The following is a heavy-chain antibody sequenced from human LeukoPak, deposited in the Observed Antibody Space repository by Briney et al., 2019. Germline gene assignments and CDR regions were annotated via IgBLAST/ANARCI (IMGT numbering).Heavy chain of an antibody. CDR2: IYHSGST. CDR3: ARVGYYDSSGYRYWFDP. CDR1: GYSISSGYY. D-gene: IGHD3-22*01. Sequence: SETLSLTCTVSGYSISSGYYWGWIRQPPGKGLEWIGSIYHSGSTYCNPSLKSRVTISVDTSKNQFSLKLSSVTAADTAVYYCARVGYYDSSGYRYWFDPWGQGTLVTVSS. V-gene: IGHV4-38-2*02. J-gene: IGHJ5*02.